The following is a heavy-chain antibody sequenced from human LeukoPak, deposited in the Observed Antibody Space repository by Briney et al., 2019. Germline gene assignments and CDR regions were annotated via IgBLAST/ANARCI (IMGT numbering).Heavy chain of an antibody. D-gene: IGHD3-22*01. J-gene: IGHJ4*02. CDR2: ISGSGGST. Sequence: PGGSLRLSCAASGFTFSSYATSWVRQAPGKGLEWVSAISGSGGSTYYADSVKGRFTISRDNSKNTLYLQMNSLRAEDTAVYYCAKRYYDSSGYYLFDYWGQGTLVTVSS. CDR1: GFTFSSYA. V-gene: IGHV3-23*01. CDR3: AKRYYDSSGYYLFDY.